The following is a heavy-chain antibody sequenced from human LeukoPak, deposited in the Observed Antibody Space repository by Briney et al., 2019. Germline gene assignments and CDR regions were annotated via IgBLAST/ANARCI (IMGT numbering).Heavy chain of an antibody. J-gene: IGHJ3*02. V-gene: IGHV4-39*07. Sequence: PSETLSLTCTVSGGSISSSSYYWGWIRQPPGKGLEWVGNIYYSGSTYYNPSLKSRVTISIDTSKNQFSLKLSSVTAADTAVYYCARDTGRFPHVAFDIWGQGTMVTVSS. CDR1: GGSISSSSYY. CDR3: ARDTGRFPHVAFDI. D-gene: IGHD1-26*01. CDR2: IYYSGST.